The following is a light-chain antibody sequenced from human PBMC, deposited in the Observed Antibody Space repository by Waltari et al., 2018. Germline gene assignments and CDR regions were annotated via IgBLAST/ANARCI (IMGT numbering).Light chain of an antibody. CDR3: GTWDSSLSAGV. J-gene: IGLJ3*02. CDR1: TSNIGNNY. CDR2: DNN. V-gene: IGLV1-51*01. Sequence: QSVLTQPPSVSAAPGQKVTISCSGSTSNIGNNYVSWYQQVPGTAPKLLIYDNNQGPPGIPDRFSGAKSGTSATLGIPGIRTGDEADYYCGTWDSSLSAGVFGGGTKVTV.